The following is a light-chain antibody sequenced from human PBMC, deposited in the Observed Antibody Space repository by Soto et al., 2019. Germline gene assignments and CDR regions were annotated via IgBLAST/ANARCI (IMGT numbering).Light chain of an antibody. Sequence: IVLTQSPGPLSLSLGGRATLSFRARQSVSSSYLAWYQQRPGQAPRLLIYAASSKATGIPDRFSGSGSGTDFTLTISRLEPEDFAVYYCQQYGSSPEWTFGQGTKVDIK. CDR3: QQYGSSPEWT. CDR2: AAS. V-gene: IGKV3-20*01. CDR1: QSVSSSY. J-gene: IGKJ1*01.